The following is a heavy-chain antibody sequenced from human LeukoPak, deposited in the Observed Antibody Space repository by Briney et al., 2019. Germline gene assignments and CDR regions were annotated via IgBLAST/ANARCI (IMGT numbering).Heavy chain of an antibody. CDR1: GFTFSSYE. CDR2: ISSSGSTI. J-gene: IGHJ6*02. Sequence: PGGSLRLSCAASGFTFSSYEMNRVRQAPGKGLEWVSYISSSGSTIYYADSVKGRFTISRDNAKNSLYLQMNSLRAEDTAVYYCARDDVVRVPWGYYYGMDVWAKGPRSPSP. CDR3: ARDDVVRVPWGYYYGMDV. D-gene: IGHD3-10*01. V-gene: IGHV3-48*03.